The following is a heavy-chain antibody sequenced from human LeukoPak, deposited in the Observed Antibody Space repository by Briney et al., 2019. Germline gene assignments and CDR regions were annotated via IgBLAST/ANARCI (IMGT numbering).Heavy chain of an antibody. J-gene: IGHJ4*02. CDR3: ARVDNIVVVPAASYYFDY. CDR1: GFTFDDYG. V-gene: IGHV3-20*04. Sequence: PGGSLRLSCAASGFTFDDYGMSWARQAPGKGLEWVSGINWNGGSTGYADSVKGRFTISRDNAKNSLYLQMNSLRAEDTALYYCARVDNIVVVPAASYYFDYWGQGTLVTVSS. D-gene: IGHD2-2*01. CDR2: INWNGGST.